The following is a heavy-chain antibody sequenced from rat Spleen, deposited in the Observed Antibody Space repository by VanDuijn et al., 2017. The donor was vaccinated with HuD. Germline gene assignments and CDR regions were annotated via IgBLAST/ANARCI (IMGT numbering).Heavy chain of an antibody. J-gene: IGHJ2*01. V-gene: IGHV5-25*01. Sequence: EVQLVESGGGVVQPGRSLKLSCAAPGFTFRNYDMAWVRQAPTEGLEWVASIVTSGVTTYYRNSVKGRFNVARDNAISTLYLQMDSLRSEDTATYYCERRVYDGSYYLDYWGQGVMVTVSS. CDR3: ERRVYDGSYYLDY. CDR1: GFTFRNYD. CDR2: IVTSGVTT. D-gene: IGHD1-12*02.